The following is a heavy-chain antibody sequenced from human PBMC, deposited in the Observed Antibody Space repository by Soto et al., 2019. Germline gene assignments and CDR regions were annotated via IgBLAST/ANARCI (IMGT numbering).Heavy chain of an antibody. CDR3: ARDAEPWIQLWTKFDY. V-gene: IGHV1-69*01. J-gene: IGHJ4*02. CDR1: GGTFSSYA. D-gene: IGHD5-18*01. CDR2: IIPIFGTA. Sequence: QVQLVQSGAEVKKPGSSVKVSCKASGGTFSSYAISWVRQAPGQGLEWMGGIIPIFGTATYAQKFQGRVTITVDESTSTAYMELSILRSEDTAVYYCARDAEPWIQLWTKFDYWGQGTLVTVSS.